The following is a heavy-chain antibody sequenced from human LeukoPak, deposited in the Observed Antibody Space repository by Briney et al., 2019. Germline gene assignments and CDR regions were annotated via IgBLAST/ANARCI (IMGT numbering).Heavy chain of an antibody. CDR2: ISTDGTT. CDR1: GFTFANYA. Sequence: GGSLRLSCAVSGFTFANYAMTWVRQAPGKGLESVSSISTDGTTYYAHSVKGRFTLSRDNSKNTLYLQMSSLTAEDTAVYYCAKLGHGGYYSYMDVWGKGTTVTVSS. V-gene: IGHV3-23*01. J-gene: IGHJ6*03. D-gene: IGHD3-16*01. CDR3: AKLGHGGYYSYMDV.